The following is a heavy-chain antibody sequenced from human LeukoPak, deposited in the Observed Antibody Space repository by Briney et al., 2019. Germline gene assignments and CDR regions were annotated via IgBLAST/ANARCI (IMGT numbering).Heavy chain of an antibody. J-gene: IGHJ4*02. CDR1: GGSISSYY. CDR3: ARAVITFGAAVAKGFDS. Sequence: SETLSLTCTVSGGSISSYYWGWIRQPPGKGLEWIGYIYYSGSTNYNPSLKSRVTISVDTSKNQFSLKLSSVTAADTAVYYCARAVITFGAAVAKGFDSWGQGTLVTVSS. V-gene: IGHV4-59*01. CDR2: IYYSGST. D-gene: IGHD3-16*01.